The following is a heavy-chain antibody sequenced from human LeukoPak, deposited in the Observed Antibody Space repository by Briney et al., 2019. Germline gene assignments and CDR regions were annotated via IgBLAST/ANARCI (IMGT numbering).Heavy chain of an antibody. CDR2: ISYTGST. CDR1: GGSISSSSYY. CDR3: ARYTVAGPYDAFDI. D-gene: IGHD6-19*01. V-gene: IGHV4-39*07. Sequence: SETLSLTCTVSGGSISSSSYYWGWIRQPPGKGLEWIASISYTGSTYHNPSLKSRVTISVDTSKNQFSLKLSSVTAADTAVYYCARYTVAGPYDAFDIWGQGTMVTVSS. J-gene: IGHJ3*02.